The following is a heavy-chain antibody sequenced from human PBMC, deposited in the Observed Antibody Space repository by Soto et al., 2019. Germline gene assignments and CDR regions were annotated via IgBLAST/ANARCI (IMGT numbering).Heavy chain of an antibody. CDR3: ARGRLIYYYDSSGYYYDVDI. J-gene: IGHJ3*02. CDR2: IIPTFGST. V-gene: IGHV1-69*01. D-gene: IGHD3-22*01. Sequence: QVQLVQSGAEVKKPGSSVKVSCKASGGTFSNYGISWVRQAPGQGLEWMGGIIPTFGSTKYAQKLQGRVTINADETTSTAYMELSSLRSEDTAMYYCARGRLIYYYDSSGYYYDVDIWGQGTMVTVSS. CDR1: GGTFSNYG.